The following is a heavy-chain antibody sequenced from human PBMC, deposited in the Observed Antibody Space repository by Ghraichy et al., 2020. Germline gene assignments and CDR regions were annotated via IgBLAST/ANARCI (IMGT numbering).Heavy chain of an antibody. Sequence: SGPTLVKPTQTLTLTCTFSRFSLNTGGMCVNWIRQPPGKALEWLARIDLDDDKYYATSLRTRLTITKDTSNNQVVLELTNMDPVDTATYYCTRGVGEHSGVPLKMMDVWGLWTKVTVS. CDR1: RFSLNTGGMC. D-gene: IGHD2-8*01. CDR3: TRGVGEHSGVPLKMMDV. CDR2: IDLDDDK. V-gene: IGHV2-70*11. J-gene: IGHJ6*02.